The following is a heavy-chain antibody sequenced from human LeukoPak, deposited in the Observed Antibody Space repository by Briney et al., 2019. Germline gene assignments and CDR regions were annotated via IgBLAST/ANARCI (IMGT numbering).Heavy chain of an antibody. CDR2: IHYSGRT. D-gene: IGHD4-17*01. Sequence: SETLSLTCTVSGASISSYYWSWIRQPPGKGLEWITYIHYSGRTHYNPSLKSRVTISVDTSKNQFSLKLRSVTAADTAIYYCARHQGYGVYWYFDLWGRGTLVTVSS. V-gene: IGHV4-59*01. J-gene: IGHJ2*01. CDR3: ARHQGYGVYWYFDL. CDR1: GASISSYY.